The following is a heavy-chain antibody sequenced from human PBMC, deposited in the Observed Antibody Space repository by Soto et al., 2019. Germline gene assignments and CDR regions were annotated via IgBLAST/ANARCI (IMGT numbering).Heavy chain of an antibody. Sequence: SSETLSLTCIVSGESISGTIYYWGWIRQPPGKGLEWIGSIYYSGSTYYNPSLKSRVTISVDTSKNQFSLRLSSVTAADTAVYYCARLGAYYQSLDPWGPGTLVTVSS. CDR1: GESISGTIYY. J-gene: IGHJ5*02. V-gene: IGHV4-39*01. CDR3: ARLGAYYQSLDP. CDR2: IYYSGST. D-gene: IGHD2-21*01.